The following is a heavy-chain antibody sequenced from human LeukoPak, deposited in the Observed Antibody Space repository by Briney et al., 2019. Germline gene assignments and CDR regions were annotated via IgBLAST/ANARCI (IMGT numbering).Heavy chain of an antibody. Sequence: PTGGSLRLSCAASGFTFSGSAMHWVRQASGKGLEWVGRIRSKANSYATAYAASVKGRFTISRDDSKNTAYLRMNSLKTEDTAVYYCTRPDGYNYYWGQGTLVTVSS. V-gene: IGHV3-73*01. D-gene: IGHD5-24*01. J-gene: IGHJ4*02. CDR2: IRSKANSYAT. CDR1: GFTFSGSA. CDR3: TRPDGYNYY.